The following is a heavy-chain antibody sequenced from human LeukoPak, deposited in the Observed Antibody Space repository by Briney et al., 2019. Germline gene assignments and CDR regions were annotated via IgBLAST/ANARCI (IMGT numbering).Heavy chain of an antibody. J-gene: IGHJ6*02. V-gene: IGHV3-9*01. Sequence: PGRSPRLSCVGSDFFFEDYGMHWVRQVPGKGLEWVSGISWQSRTKKYADSVRGRFTISRDNAQKSLYLQMNSLELEDTALYYCVKDRDFWSGMDVWGQGTMVIVS. CDR3: VKDRDFWSGMDV. CDR2: ISWQSRTK. D-gene: IGHD3-3*01. CDR1: DFFFEDYG.